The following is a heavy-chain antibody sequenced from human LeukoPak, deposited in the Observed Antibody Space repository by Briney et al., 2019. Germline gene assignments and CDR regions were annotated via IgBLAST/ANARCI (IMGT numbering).Heavy chain of an antibody. CDR3: ARVDGVSLNPWYFDF. CDR1: GYTFTTYY. V-gene: IGHV1-18*04. Sequence: GASVKVSCKASGYTFTTYYMHWVRQAPGQGLEWMGWISPHNGDTKYAQKFQDRVTMTTDIFTNTAYMELRSLRTDDTAVYYCARVDGVSLNPWYFDFWGRGTLVTVSS. D-gene: IGHD4-17*01. CDR2: ISPHNGDT. J-gene: IGHJ2*01.